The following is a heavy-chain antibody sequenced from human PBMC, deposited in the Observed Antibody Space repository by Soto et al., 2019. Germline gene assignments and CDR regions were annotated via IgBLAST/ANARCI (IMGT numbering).Heavy chain of an antibody. CDR2: IYYSGST. CDR3: AIRNGSGSYYVDY. J-gene: IGHJ4*02. D-gene: IGHD3-10*01. CDR1: GGSISSGGYY. Sequence: QVQLQESGPGLVKPSQTLSLTCTVSGGSISSGGYYWSWIRQHPGKGLEWIGYIYYSGSTYYNPSLKSRVTISVDTSKNQFSLKLSSVTAADTAGYYCAIRNGSGSYYVDYWGQGTLVTVSS. V-gene: IGHV4-31*03.